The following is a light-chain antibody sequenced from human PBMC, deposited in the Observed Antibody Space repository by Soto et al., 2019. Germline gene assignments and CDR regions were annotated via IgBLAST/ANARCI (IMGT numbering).Light chain of an antibody. CDR1: QSVSSRY. Sequence: EIVLTQSPGTLSLSPGERATLSCRASQSVSSRYFAWYQQNPGQAPRLLIYGASNRATGIPDRFSGSGSGKDFTLTISSLEPEEFAVYFCQQYNNPPEYTFGQWTKL. CDR2: GAS. V-gene: IGKV3-20*01. CDR3: QQYNNPPEYT. J-gene: IGKJ2*01.